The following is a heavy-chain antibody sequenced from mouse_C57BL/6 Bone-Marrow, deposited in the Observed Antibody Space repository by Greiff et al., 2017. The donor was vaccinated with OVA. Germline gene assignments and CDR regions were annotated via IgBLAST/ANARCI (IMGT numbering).Heavy chain of an antibody. Sequence: VQLQQSGPELVKPGASVKISCKASGYAFSSSWMNWVKQRPGKGLEWIGRIYPGDGDTNYNGKFKGKATLTADQSSSTAYMQLSSLTSEDSAVYFCARSYGSSQYYFDYWGQGTTLTVSS. V-gene: IGHV1-82*01. CDR3: ARSYGSSQYYFDY. CDR1: GYAFSSSW. J-gene: IGHJ2*01. CDR2: IYPGDGDT. D-gene: IGHD1-1*01.